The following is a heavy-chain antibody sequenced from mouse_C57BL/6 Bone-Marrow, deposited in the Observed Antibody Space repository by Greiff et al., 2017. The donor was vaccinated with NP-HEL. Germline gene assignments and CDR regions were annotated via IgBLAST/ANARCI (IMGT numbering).Heavy chain of an antibody. J-gene: IGHJ4*01. CDR2: IYPGSGST. CDR3: ARKLLRAYYAMDY. V-gene: IGHV1-81*01. CDR1: GYTFTSYG. Sequence: QVQLQQSGAELARPGASVKLSCKASGYTFTSYGISWVKQRTGQGLEWIGEIYPGSGSTYYNEKFKGKATLTVDKSSSTAYMLLSSLTSEDSAVYFCARKLLRAYYAMDYWGQGTSVTVSS. D-gene: IGHD1-1*01.